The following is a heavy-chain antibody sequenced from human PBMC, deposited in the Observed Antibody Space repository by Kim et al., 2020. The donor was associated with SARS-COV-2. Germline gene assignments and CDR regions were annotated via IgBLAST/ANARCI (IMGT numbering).Heavy chain of an antibody. D-gene: IGHD3-9*01. J-gene: IGHJ1*01. Sequence: GGSLRLSCAASGFTFDDFAMHWVRQAPGKGLEGVSGISWNSGSIGNADSVKGRFTTSRDNAKNPLYRQMNIRRRKDTALFYWAKATDFDWFFWPRLANWG. CDR2: ISWNSGSI. CDR1: GFTFDDFA. V-gene: IGHV3-9*01. CDR3: AKATDFDWFFWPRLAN.